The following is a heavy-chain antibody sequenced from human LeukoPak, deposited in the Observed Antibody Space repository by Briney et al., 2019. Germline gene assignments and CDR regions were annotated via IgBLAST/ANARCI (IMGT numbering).Heavy chain of an antibody. CDR3: AKDPGAAGNDPFFDY. D-gene: IGHD6-13*01. CDR1: GFTFSSYG. V-gene: IGHV3-30*18. Sequence: SGGSLRLSCAASGFTFSSYGTHWVRQAPGKGLEWVAVISYDGSNKYYADSVKGRFTISRDNSKNTLYLQMNSLRAEDTAVYYCAKDPGAAGNDPFFDYWGQGTLVTVSS. J-gene: IGHJ4*02. CDR2: ISYDGSNK.